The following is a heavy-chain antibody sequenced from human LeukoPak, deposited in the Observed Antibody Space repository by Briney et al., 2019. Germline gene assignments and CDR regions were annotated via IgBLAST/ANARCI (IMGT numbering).Heavy chain of an antibody. J-gene: IGHJ4*02. V-gene: IGHV3-66*02. CDR1: GFTVSSNY. Sequence: QPGGSLRLSCAASGFTVSSNYMSWVPQAPGKGLEGVSVIYSGGSTYYADSVKGRFTISRDNSKNTLYLQMNSLRAEDTAVYYCARGVYSYGPLYFDYWGQGTLVTVSS. CDR2: IYSGGST. CDR3: ARGVYSYGPLYFDY. D-gene: IGHD5-18*01.